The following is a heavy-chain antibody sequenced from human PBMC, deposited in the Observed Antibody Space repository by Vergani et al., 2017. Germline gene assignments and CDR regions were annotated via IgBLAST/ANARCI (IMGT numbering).Heavy chain of an antibody. J-gene: IGHJ4*02. CDR1: GFTFTARG. V-gene: IGHV3-23*01. CDR3: AGPQGTSAYYYGGFDY. CDR2: ISSDGGST. Sequence: EVQLLESGGGSAQPGESLRLSCVASGFTFTARGLNWVRQAPGKGLEWVSGISSDGGSTYYADSVKGRFTISRDNSKNTLSLQMNSLTAEDTAIYYCAGPQGTSAYYYGGFDYWGQGILVTVSS. D-gene: IGHD3-22*01.